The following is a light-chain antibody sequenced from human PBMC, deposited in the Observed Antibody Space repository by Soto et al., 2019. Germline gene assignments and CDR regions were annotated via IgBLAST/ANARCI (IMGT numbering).Light chain of an antibody. V-gene: IGLV3-25*02. CDR3: QSPDSSGPYWV. CDR2: KDS. Sequence: SYELTQPPSVSVSPGQTARITCSGDALPKQYAYWYQQKPGQAPVLVIYKDSERPSGIPERFSGSSSGTTVTLTISGVQAEDEADYYCQSPDSSGPYWVFGGGTKLTVL. CDR1: ALPKQY. J-gene: IGLJ3*02.